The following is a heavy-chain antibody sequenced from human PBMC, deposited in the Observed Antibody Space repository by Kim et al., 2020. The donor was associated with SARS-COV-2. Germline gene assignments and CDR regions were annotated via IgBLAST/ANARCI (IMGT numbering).Heavy chain of an antibody. J-gene: IGHJ4*02. V-gene: IGHV5-10-1*01. D-gene: IGHD3-16*01. Sequence: TNYSPSFQGHVTISADKSISTAYLQWSSLKASDTAMYYCARESFSLPDYWGQGPLVTVSA. CDR2: T. CDR3: ARESFSLPDY.